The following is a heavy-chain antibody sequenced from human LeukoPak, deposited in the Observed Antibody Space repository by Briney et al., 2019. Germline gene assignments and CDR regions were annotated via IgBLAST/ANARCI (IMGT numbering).Heavy chain of an antibody. CDR3: AKDATPGNSIWDYFAY. Sequence: GGSLRLSCAASGFDFSICAMTWVRQAPGKGLEWVASIGSPGETYYADSVKGRFAVSRQNSQNTVFLQLTSLTAEDTAIYYCAKDATPGNSIWDYFAYWGQGALVTVSS. J-gene: IGHJ4*02. CDR2: IGSPGET. D-gene: IGHD2-15*01. CDR1: GFDFSICA. V-gene: IGHV3-23*01.